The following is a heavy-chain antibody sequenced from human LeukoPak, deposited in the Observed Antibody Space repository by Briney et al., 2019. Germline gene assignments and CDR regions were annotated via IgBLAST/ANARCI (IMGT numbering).Heavy chain of an antibody. J-gene: IGHJ4*02. CDR1: GFTFNDYA. V-gene: IGHV3-23*01. D-gene: IGHD3-9*01. CDR2: LGGSGITT. CDR3: AKEPGILSGYYYFDS. Sequence: GGSLRLSCAASGFTFNDYAMTWVRQAPGKGLEWVATLGGSGITTYYADSVKDRFTISRDNSKNTLYLQMNSLSSEDTAVYYCAKEPGILSGYYYFDSWGQGTLVTVSS.